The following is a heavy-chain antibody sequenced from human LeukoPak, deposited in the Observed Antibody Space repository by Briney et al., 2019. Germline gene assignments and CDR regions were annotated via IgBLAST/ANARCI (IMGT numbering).Heavy chain of an antibody. CDR2: IYYSGST. J-gene: IGHJ6*02. CDR3: ARGRSRSDYYYGMDV. CDR1: GGSISSYY. Sequence: SETLSLTCTVSGGSISSYYWSWIRQPPGKGLEWIGYIYYSGSTNYNPSLKSRVTISVDTSKNQFSLKLSSVTAADTAVYYCARGRSRSDYYYGMDVWGQGTTVTVSS. V-gene: IGHV4-59*01.